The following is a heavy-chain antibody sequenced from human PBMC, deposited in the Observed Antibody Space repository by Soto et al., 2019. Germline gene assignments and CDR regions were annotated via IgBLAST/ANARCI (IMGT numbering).Heavy chain of an antibody. J-gene: IGHJ3*02. Sequence: GSLRLSCAASGFTFSSYAMSWVRQAPGKGLEWVSAISGSGGSTYYADSVKGRFTISRDNSKNTLYLQMNSLRAEDTAVYYCAKDSSITMIVVVTPDAFDIWGQGTMVTVSS. CDR3: AKDSSITMIVVVTPDAFDI. CDR1: GFTFSSYA. V-gene: IGHV3-23*01. D-gene: IGHD3-22*01. CDR2: ISGSGGST.